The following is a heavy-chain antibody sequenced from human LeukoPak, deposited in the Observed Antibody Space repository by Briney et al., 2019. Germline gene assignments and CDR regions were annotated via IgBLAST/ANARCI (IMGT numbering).Heavy chain of an antibody. J-gene: IGHJ5*02. D-gene: IGHD3-9*01. CDR3: ANLPTNILTGYS. V-gene: IGHV3-30*02. Sequence: GGSLRPSCAASGFTFSSYGMHWVRQAPGKGLEWVAFIRYDGSNKYYAASVKGLFTISRDNSKNTLYLQRNSLRAEDTAVYYCANLPTNILTGYSWGQGTLVTVSS. CDR2: IRYDGSNK. CDR1: GFTFSSYG.